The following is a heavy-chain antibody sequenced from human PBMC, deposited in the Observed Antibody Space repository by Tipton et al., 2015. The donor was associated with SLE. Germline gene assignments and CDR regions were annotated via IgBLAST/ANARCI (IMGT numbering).Heavy chain of an antibody. CDR1: GFTFSSYG. CDR3: AISLAVAALGYFQH. V-gene: IGHV3-33*01. CDR2: IWYDGSNK. J-gene: IGHJ1*01. Sequence: QLVQSGGGVVQPGRSLRLSCAASGFTFSSYGMHWVRQAPGKGLEWVAVIWYDGSNKYYADSVKGRFTISRDNSKNTLYLQMNSLRAEDTAVYYCAISLAVAALGYFQHWGQGTLVTVSS. D-gene: IGHD6-19*01.